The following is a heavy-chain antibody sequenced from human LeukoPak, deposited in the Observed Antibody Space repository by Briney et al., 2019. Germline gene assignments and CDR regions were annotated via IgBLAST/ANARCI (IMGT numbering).Heavy chain of an antibody. Sequence: GGSLRLSCVASGITFSTYSMNWVRQAPGKGLEWVSSISSSSSYIYYADSVKGRFTISRDNAKNSFYLQMSSLRAEDTGVYYCVRDRYTSGWFDPWGQGTLVTVSS. D-gene: IGHD6-19*01. J-gene: IGHJ5*02. CDR3: VRDRYTSGWFDP. CDR1: GITFSTYS. V-gene: IGHV3-21*01. CDR2: ISSSSSYI.